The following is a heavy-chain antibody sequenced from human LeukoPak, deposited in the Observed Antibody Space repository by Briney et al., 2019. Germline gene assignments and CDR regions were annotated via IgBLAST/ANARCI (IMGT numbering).Heavy chain of an antibody. Sequence: GGSLRLSCEVSGFTFSDYWMHWVRQVPGKGLMWVSRINGDGGTLTYVDSVRGRFTISRDNAKNSLYLQMNNLRVEDAALYYCVRGLYSSSSFFDVWGQGTLVTVSS. J-gene: IGHJ4*02. D-gene: IGHD6-6*01. CDR1: GFTFSDYW. CDR3: VRGLYSSSSFFDV. CDR2: INGDGGTL. V-gene: IGHV3-74*03.